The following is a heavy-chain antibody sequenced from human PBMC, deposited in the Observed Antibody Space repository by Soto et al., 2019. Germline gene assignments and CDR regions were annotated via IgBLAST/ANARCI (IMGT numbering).Heavy chain of an antibody. V-gene: IGHV3-48*03. Sequence: VKLVESGGGLVQPGGSLRLSCTASGFDFSGSEMNWFRQAPGKGLEWVAYITGSGGAMFHADSVKGRFSISRDNAKNSLFLEMNNLTADDAGLYYCAKVAPFILGSPFWGQGTLVTVSS. CDR3: AKVAPFILGSPF. CDR2: ITGSGGAM. J-gene: IGHJ4*02. D-gene: IGHD2-21*01. CDR1: GFDFSGSE.